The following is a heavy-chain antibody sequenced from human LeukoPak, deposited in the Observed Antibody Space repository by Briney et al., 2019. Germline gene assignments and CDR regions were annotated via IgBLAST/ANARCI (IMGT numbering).Heavy chain of an antibody. Sequence: QPGGSLRLSCAASGFTFSSYSMNWVRQAPGKGLEWVSYISSSGSTIYYADSVKGRFTISRDNAKNSLYLQMNSLRAEDTAVYYCASGGDCSSTSCRAFDIWGQGTMVTVSS. D-gene: IGHD2-2*01. J-gene: IGHJ3*02. V-gene: IGHV3-48*04. CDR2: ISSSGSTI. CDR1: GFTFSSYS. CDR3: ASGGDCSSTSCRAFDI.